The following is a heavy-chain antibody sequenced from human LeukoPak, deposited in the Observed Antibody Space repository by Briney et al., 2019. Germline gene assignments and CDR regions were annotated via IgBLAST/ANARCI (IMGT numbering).Heavy chain of an antibody. CDR1: GGSISSYY. V-gene: IGHV4-59*01. Sequence: PSETLSLICSVSGGSISSYYWSWIRQPLGRGLEWIGEIYYSGSTNHIPSLKSRFTISVDTSKNQFSLKLSSVTAADTAVHYCAREQTVTTGYYYYGMDVWGQGTTVTVSS. CDR3: AREQTVTTGYYYYGMDV. D-gene: IGHD4-17*01. CDR2: IYYSGST. J-gene: IGHJ6*02.